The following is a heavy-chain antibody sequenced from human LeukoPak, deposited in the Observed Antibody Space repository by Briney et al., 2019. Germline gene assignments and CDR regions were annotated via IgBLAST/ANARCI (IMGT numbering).Heavy chain of an antibody. V-gene: IGHV4-59*12. CDR3: ARGQNYGSGSYRNYYYYYYGMDV. J-gene: IGHJ6*02. CDR1: GGSISNYY. D-gene: IGHD3-10*01. Sequence: SETLSLTCAVSGGSISNYYWTWIRQPPGKGLEWIGYIYYTGSTNYNPSLKSRVTISVDSSKNQFSLKLSSVTAADTAVYYCARGQNYGSGSYRNYYYYYYGMDVWGQGTTVTVS. CDR2: IYYTGST.